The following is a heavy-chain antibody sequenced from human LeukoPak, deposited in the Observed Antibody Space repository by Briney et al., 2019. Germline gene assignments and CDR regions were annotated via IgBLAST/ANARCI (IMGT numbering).Heavy chain of an antibody. J-gene: IGHJ4*02. Sequence: GGSLRLSCAATGFTFTNHPMNWVRQAPGKGLEWVSYIGGDGVAFYADSVKGRFTMSKDDARKSLYLQMSSLRVEDTALYYCAKDRANWAIDDWGQGTQVTVSS. V-gene: IGHV3-69-1*01. CDR1: GFTFTNHP. CDR2: IGGDGVA. D-gene: IGHD2-2*02. CDR3: AKDRANWAIDD.